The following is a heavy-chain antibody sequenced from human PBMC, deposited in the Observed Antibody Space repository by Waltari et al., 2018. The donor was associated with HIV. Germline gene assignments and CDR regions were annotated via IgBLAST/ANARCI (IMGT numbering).Heavy chain of an antibody. CDR1: GGTFSGYY. V-gene: IGHV4-34*02. CDR2: NNHSGKT. D-gene: IGHD2-15*01. Sequence: QVQLQQWGAGLLKPSETLSLTCAVYGGTFSGYYWTWIRQAPGKGLEWIGENNHSGKTNDNPSLKSRLTLSVDTSKNQVSLRMKSVTGADTAIYYCAREKSRASKWYGIFYYDAWGQGTLVSVPS. J-gene: IGHJ5*02. CDR3: AREKSRASKWYGIFYYDA.